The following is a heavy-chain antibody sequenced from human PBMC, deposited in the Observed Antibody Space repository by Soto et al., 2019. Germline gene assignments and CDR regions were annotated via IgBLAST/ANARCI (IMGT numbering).Heavy chain of an antibody. CDR2: ISAYNGNT. CDR1: GYTFTSYG. J-gene: IGHJ6*02. D-gene: IGHD3-10*01. CDR3: TRALFYYGSGSYYIYGMEH. Sequence: ASVKGSCKASGYTFTSYGISWVRQAPGQGLEWMGWISAYNGNTNYAQKLQGRVTMTTDTSTSTAYMELRSLRSDDTAVYYCTRALFYYGSGSYYIYGMEHWGQGTTVTVSS. V-gene: IGHV1-18*01.